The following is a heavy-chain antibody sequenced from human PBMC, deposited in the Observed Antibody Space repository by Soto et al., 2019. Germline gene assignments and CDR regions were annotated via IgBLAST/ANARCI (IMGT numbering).Heavy chain of an antibody. CDR1: GFTFSSYA. Sequence: GSLRLSCAASGFTFSSYAMSWVRQAPGKGLEWVSAISGSGGSTYYADSVKGRFTISRDNSKNTLYLQMNSLRAEDTAVYYCAKDVTIFGVVPDAFDIWGQGTMVTVSS. J-gene: IGHJ3*02. CDR2: ISGSGGST. V-gene: IGHV3-23*01. D-gene: IGHD3-3*01. CDR3: AKDVTIFGVVPDAFDI.